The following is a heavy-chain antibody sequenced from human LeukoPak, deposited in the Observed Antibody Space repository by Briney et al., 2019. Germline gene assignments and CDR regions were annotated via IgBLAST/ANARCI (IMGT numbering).Heavy chain of an antibody. Sequence: GGSLRLSCAASGFTVSTNFMSWVRQAPGKGLEWDSFIYSGGSTYYADSVKGRFTISRDTSKNTLHLQMNSLRADDTAVYYCARDRGGDSDGYIDYWGQGTLVTVSS. V-gene: IGHV3-66*01. J-gene: IGHJ4*02. CDR1: GFTVSTNF. D-gene: IGHD2-21*02. CDR3: ARDRGGDSDGYIDY. CDR2: IYSGGST.